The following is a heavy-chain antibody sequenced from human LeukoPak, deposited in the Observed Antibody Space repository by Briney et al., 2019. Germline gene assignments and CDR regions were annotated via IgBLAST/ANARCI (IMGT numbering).Heavy chain of an antibody. D-gene: IGHD5-12*01. Sequence: GGSLRLPCAASGFTFSSYGMHWVRQAPGKGLEWVAVIWYDGSNKYYADSVKGRFTISRDNSKNTLYLQMNSLRAEDTAVYYCARDRVQVATTDHHYMDVWGKGTTVTVSS. CDR3: ARDRVQVATTDHHYMDV. CDR1: GFTFSSYG. V-gene: IGHV3-33*01. CDR2: IWYDGSNK. J-gene: IGHJ6*03.